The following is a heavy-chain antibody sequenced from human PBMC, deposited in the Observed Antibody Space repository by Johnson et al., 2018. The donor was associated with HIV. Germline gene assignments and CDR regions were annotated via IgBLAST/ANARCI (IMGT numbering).Heavy chain of an antibody. J-gene: IGHJ3*02. CDR1: GFTFSSYG. D-gene: IGHD3-3*01. Sequence: VQLVESGGGVVQPGGSLRLSCAASGFTFSSYGMHWVRQAPGKGLEWVAFIRYDGSNKYYTDSVTGRFTISRDNSRNTLNLQMNNLRAEDTGVYYCARDTDDFWSGEGAFDIWGQGTMVTVSS. CDR2: IRYDGSNK. CDR3: ARDTDDFWSGEGAFDI. V-gene: IGHV3-30*02.